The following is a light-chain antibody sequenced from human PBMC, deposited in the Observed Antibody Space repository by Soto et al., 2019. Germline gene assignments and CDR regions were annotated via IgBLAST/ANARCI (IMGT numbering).Light chain of an antibody. Sequence: EIVMTQSPATLSVSPGERATLSCRASQSVSSNLAWYQQKPGQAPRLLIYGASTRATGIPARFSGSGSGTEFTLTISSLQSEDVAVYYCQQYNNWPPMYTFGQGTKLESK. CDR1: QSVSSN. J-gene: IGKJ2*01. CDR3: QQYNNWPPMYT. V-gene: IGKV3-15*01. CDR2: GAS.